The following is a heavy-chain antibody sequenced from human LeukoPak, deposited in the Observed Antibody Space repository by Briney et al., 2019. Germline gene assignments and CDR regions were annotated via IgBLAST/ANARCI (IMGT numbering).Heavy chain of an antibody. Sequence: GGSLRLSCAASGFTFSSYSMNWVRQAPGKGLEWVSSISSSSSYIYYADSVKGRFTISRDNSKNTLYLQMNSLRAEDTAVYYCAKADSGDEYFQHWGQGTLVTVSS. V-gene: IGHV3-21*04. CDR2: ISSSSSYI. CDR3: AKADSGDEYFQH. J-gene: IGHJ1*01. CDR1: GFTFSSYS. D-gene: IGHD6-19*01.